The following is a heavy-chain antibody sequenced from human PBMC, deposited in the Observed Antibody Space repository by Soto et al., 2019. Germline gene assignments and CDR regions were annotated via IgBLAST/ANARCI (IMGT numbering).Heavy chain of an antibody. D-gene: IGHD6-13*01. CDR2: IYWDDDK. J-gene: IGHJ4*02. CDR3: ATRYSSSWYFDY. CDR1: GFSLSTSGVG. V-gene: IGHV2-5*02. Sequence: QITLKESGPTLVKPTQTLTLTCTFSGFSLSTSGVGVGWIRQPPGKALEWLALIYWDDDKRYSPSLKSRLTITNDTSKNQVVLTMTNMDPVDTATYYCATRYSSSWYFDYWGQGTLVTVSS.